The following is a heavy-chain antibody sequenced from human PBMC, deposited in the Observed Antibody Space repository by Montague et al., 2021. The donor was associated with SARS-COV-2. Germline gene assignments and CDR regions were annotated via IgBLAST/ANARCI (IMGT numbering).Heavy chain of an antibody. V-gene: IGHV4-34*01. Sequence: SETLSLTCAVYSGSFSDYYWTWIRQPPGKGLELIGEINHTGSATYNPSLKSRVTLSVYASKNQFSLKLQSVTAADTAVYYCARGQVTIFVMLICIPAAGHLDGWGQGTLVTVSS. D-gene: IGHD3-3*01. J-gene: IGHJ3*01. CDR3: ARGQVTIFVMLICIPAAGHLDG. CDR2: INHTGSA. CDR1: SGSFSDYY.